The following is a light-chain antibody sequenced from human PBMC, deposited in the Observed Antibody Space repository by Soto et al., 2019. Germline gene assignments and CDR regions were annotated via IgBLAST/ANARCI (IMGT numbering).Light chain of an antibody. J-gene: IGLJ2*01. Sequence: QSALTQPPSVSAAPGQKVTISCSGSSSNIGNNYVSWYQQLPGTAPKLLIYDYNKRPSGIPDRFSGSKSGTSATLGITGLQTGDEADYYCGTWDSSLSAGVFGGGTKVTVL. V-gene: IGLV1-51*01. CDR1: SSNIGNNY. CDR2: DYN. CDR3: GTWDSSLSAGV.